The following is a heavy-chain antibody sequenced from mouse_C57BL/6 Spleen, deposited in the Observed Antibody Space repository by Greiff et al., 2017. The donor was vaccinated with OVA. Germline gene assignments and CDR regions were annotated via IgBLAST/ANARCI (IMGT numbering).Heavy chain of an antibody. CDR1: GFNIKDDY. CDR2: IDPENGDT. Sequence: VQLQQSGAELVRPGASVKLSCTASGFNIKDDYMHWVKQRPEQGLEWIGWIDPENGDTEYASKFQGKATITADTSSNTAYLQLSSLTSEDTAVYYCTTSVGRCYAMDYWGQGTSVTVSS. V-gene: IGHV14-4*01. D-gene: IGHD4-1*01. CDR3: TTSVGRCYAMDY. J-gene: IGHJ4*01.